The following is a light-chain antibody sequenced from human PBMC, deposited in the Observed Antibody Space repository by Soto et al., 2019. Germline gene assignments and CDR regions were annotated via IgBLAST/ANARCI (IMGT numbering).Light chain of an antibody. CDR1: QDISNY. CDR3: QQYDNLPLT. V-gene: IGKV1-33*01. CDR2: DAS. J-gene: IGKJ3*01. Sequence: DIQMTQSPSSLSASVGDRVSITCQARQDISNYLNWYQQKPAKAPKLLIYDASNLETGVPSRFSGSGSGTDFTFTISSLQPEDIATYYRQQYDNLPLTFGPGTKVDVK.